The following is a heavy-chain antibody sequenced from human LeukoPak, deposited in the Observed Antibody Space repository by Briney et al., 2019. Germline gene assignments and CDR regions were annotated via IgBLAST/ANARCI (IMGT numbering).Heavy chain of an antibody. J-gene: IGHJ4*02. CDR2: INPNSGGT. D-gene: IGHD6-19*01. Sequence: GASVKVSCKASGYTFTAYYIHWLRQAPGQGLEWMGWINPNSGGTNYAQKFQGRVTMTRDTSISTAYMELSGLRSDDTAVYYCARDRAVAGTVCAYWGQGTLVTVSS. V-gene: IGHV1-2*02. CDR3: ARDRAVAGTVCAY. CDR1: GYTFTAYY.